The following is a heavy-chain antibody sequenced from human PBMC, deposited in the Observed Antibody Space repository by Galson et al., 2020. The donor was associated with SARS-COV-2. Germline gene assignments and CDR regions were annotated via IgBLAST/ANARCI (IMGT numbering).Heavy chain of an antibody. V-gene: IGHV4-39*07. CDR1: SGSISSSSYY. CDR3: GGVTIFGVVRLLYYYGMDV. D-gene: IGHD3-3*01. J-gene: IGHJ6*02. Sequence: SETLSLTCTVSSGSISSSSYYWGWIRQPPGKGLEWIGSIYYSGSTYYNPSLKSRVTISVDTSKNQFSLKLSSVTAADTAVYYCGGVTIFGVVRLLYYYGMDVWGQGTTVTVSS. CDR2: IYYSGST.